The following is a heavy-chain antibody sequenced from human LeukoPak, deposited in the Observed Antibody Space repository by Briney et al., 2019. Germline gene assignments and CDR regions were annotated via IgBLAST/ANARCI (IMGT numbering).Heavy chain of an antibody. Sequence: SVKVSCKASGGTFSSYAICWVRQAPGQGVEWMGGIIPIFGTANYAQKFQGRVTITTDESTSTAYMELSSLRSEDTAVYYCARGELLWFGELPSPDAFDTWGQGTMVTVSS. CDR2: IIPIFGTA. CDR3: ARGELLWFGELPSPDAFDT. V-gene: IGHV1-69*05. D-gene: IGHD3-10*01. J-gene: IGHJ3*02. CDR1: GGTFSSYA.